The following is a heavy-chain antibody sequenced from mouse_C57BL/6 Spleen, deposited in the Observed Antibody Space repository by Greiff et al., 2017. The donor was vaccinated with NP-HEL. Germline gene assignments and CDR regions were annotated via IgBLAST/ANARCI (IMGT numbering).Heavy chain of an antibody. Sequence: EVMLVESEGGLVQPGSSMKLSCTASGFTFSDYYMAWVRQVPEKGLEWVANINYDGSSTYYLDSLKSRFIISRDNAKNILYLQMSSLKSEDTATYYCARSHYYGSSYDYAMDYWGQGTSVTVSS. CDR3: ARSHYYGSSYDYAMDY. D-gene: IGHD1-1*01. CDR1: GFTFSDYY. V-gene: IGHV5-16*01. CDR2: INYDGSST. J-gene: IGHJ4*01.